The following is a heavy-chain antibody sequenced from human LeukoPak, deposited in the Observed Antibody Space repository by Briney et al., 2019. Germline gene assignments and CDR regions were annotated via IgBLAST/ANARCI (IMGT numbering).Heavy chain of an antibody. CDR2: IYHSWSS. CDR1: GYSITKGYY. D-gene: IGHD3-3*01. J-gene: IGHJ4*02. Sequence: SETLSLTCVVSGYSITKGYYWGWIRQPPGKGLEWIGSIYHSWSSFYNPSLNSRVTVSRDTPKNQFSLRVGSVTAADTAVYYCAGTIFAVLTGPFDYWGQGMLVTVSS. V-gene: IGHV4-38-2*01. CDR3: AGTIFAVLTGPFDY.